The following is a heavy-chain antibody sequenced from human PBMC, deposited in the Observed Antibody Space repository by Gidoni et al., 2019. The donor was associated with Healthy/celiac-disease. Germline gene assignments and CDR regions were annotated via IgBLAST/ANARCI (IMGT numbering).Heavy chain of an antibody. V-gene: IGHV3-33*01. CDR1: GCGFSSYG. CDR2: IWYDGSNK. J-gene: IGHJ6*02. D-gene: IGHD1-26*01. Sequence: QVQLVESGGDVVQPGRSLRLSCAASGCGFSSYGMHWVRQAPGKVLEWAALIWYDGSNKYYADSVKGRFTISRDKSKNTLYLQMNSLRAEDTAVYYCARDYSGEPDFYYYGMDVWGQGTTVTVSS. CDR3: ARDYSGEPDFYYYGMDV.